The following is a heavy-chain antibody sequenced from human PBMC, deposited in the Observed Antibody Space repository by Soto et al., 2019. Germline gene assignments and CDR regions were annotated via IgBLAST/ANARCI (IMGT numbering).Heavy chain of an antibody. Sequence: QVQLVQSGAEVKKPGASVKVSCKASGYTFTSYYMHWVRQAPGQGLEWMGIINPTGGSTSYAQKCQGRVTMTRDTSTSTVYMELSSLRSEYTAVYYCARESVVPAAISVSVDYYYYYGMAVWGQGTTVTVSS. CDR2: INPTGGST. CDR1: GYTFTSYY. J-gene: IGHJ6*02. CDR3: ARESVVPAAISVSVDYYYYYGMAV. D-gene: IGHD2-2*01. V-gene: IGHV1-46*01.